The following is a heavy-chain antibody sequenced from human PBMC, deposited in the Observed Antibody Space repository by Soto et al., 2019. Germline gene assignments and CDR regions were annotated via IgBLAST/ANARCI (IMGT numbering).Heavy chain of an antibody. CDR3: ASLWGWSVDF. CDR2: IYYSGST. D-gene: IGHD3-16*01. Sequence: SETLSLTCTVSGGSISSYYWSWIRQPPGKGLDWIGYIYYSGSTSYNPSLKSRVTISVDTSKNQFSLKLSSVTAADTAVYYCASLWGWSVDFWGQGTLVTVSS. CDR1: GGSISSYY. V-gene: IGHV4-59*08. J-gene: IGHJ4*02.